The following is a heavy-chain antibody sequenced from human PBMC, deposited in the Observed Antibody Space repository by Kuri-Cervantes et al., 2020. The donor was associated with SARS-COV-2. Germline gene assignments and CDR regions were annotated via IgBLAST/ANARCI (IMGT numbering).Heavy chain of an antibody. Sequence: SETLSLTCTVSGGSISSSSYYWGWIRQPPGKGLEWIGSIYYSGSTNYNPSLKSRVTISVDTSKNQFSLKLSSVTAADTAVYYCAREGIAAAGTGGDFDYWGQGTLVTVSS. CDR1: GGSISSSSYY. CDR3: AREGIAAAGTGGDFDY. CDR2: IYYSGST. D-gene: IGHD6-13*01. J-gene: IGHJ4*02. V-gene: IGHV4-39*07.